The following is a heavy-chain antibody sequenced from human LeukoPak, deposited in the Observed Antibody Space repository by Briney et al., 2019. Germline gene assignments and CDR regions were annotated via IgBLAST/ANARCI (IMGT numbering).Heavy chain of an antibody. J-gene: IGHJ3*02. D-gene: IGHD6-13*01. V-gene: IGHV3-66*01. CDR2: IYSGDTK. CDR3: AKVISISVLGPSSSWADDAFDI. CDR1: GFTVSCNN. Sequence: GGSLRLSCAAFGFTVSCNNMSWVRQAPGKGLEWVSVIYSGDTKYNTDSVKGRFSISRDNSKNTLYVQMNSLRAEDTAVYYCAKVISISVLGPSSSWADDAFDIWGQGTMVTVSS.